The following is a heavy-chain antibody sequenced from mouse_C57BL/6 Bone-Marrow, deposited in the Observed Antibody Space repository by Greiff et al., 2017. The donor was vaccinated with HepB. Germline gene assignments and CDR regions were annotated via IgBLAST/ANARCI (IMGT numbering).Heavy chain of an antibody. Sequence: VQLQQSGAELVRPGTSVKVSCKASGYAFTNYLIEWVKQRPGQGLEWIGVINPGSGGTNYNEKFKGKATLTADKSSSTAYMQLSSLTSEDSAVYVCARQGFAYHLRDYWGQGTSVTVSS. CDR1: GYAFTNYL. J-gene: IGHJ4*01. CDR3: ARQGFAYHLRDY. CDR2: INPGSGGT. V-gene: IGHV1-54*01.